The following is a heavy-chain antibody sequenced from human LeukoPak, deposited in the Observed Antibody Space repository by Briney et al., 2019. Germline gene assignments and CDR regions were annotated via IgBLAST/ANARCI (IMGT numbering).Heavy chain of an antibody. Sequence: GGSLRLSCAASGFTFSDYYMSWIRQAPGKGLEWVSYISGSGSTIYYADSVKGRFTISRDNAKNSLYLQMNSLRAEDTAVYYGARERRYCSGGSCYSGATFEYWGQGTLVTVSS. CDR2: ISGSGSTI. V-gene: IGHV3-11*01. J-gene: IGHJ4*02. D-gene: IGHD2-15*01. CDR3: ARERRYCSGGSCYSGATFEY. CDR1: GFTFSDYY.